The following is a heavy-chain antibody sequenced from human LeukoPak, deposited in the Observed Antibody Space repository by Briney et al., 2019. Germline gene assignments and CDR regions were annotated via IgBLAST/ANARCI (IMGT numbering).Heavy chain of an antibody. Sequence: GASVKVSCKASGYTFTSYDINWVRQATGQGLEWMGWMNPNSGNTGYAQKFQGRVTMTRNTSISTAYMELSSLRSEDTAVYYCAVGYNRNYDYYYYYMDVWGKGTTVTVSS. J-gene: IGHJ6*03. CDR1: GYTFTSYD. V-gene: IGHV1-8*01. CDR3: AVGYNRNYDYYYYYMDV. D-gene: IGHD1-7*01. CDR2: MNPNSGNT.